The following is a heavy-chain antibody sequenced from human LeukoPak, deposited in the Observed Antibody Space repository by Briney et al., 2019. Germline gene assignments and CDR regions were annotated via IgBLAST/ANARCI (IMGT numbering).Heavy chain of an antibody. CDR2: INPSGGST. J-gene: IGHJ4*02. CDR3: ARDGHGGYYYDSSGYLPLDY. V-gene: IGHV1-46*01. Sequence: ASVKVSCKASGYTFTGYYMHWVRQAPGQGLEWMGIINPSGGSTSYAQKFQGRVTMTRDMSTSTVYMELSSLRSEDTAVYYCARDGHGGYYYDSSGYLPLDYWGQGTLVTVSS. D-gene: IGHD3-22*01. CDR1: GYTFTGYY.